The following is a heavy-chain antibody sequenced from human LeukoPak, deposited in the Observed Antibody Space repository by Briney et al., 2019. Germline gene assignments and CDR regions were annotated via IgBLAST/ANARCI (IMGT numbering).Heavy chain of an antibody. CDR2: IIPIFGTA. D-gene: IGHD5-18*01. V-gene: IGHV1-69*05. CDR1: GGTLSSYA. CDR3: ASGDPHTASFDY. Sequence: ASVKVSCKASGGTLSSYAISWVRQAPGQGLEWMGGIIPIFGTANYAQKFQGRVTITTDESTSTAYMELSSLRSEDTAVYYCASGDPHTASFDYWGQGTLVTVSS. J-gene: IGHJ4*02.